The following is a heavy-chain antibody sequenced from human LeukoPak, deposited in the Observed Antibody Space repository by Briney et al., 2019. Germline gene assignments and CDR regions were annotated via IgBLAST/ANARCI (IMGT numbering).Heavy chain of an antibody. J-gene: IGHJ4*02. D-gene: IGHD2-15*01. CDR1: GFTVSSNY. V-gene: IGHV3-66*04. CDR2: IYSGGST. CDR3: AGRVGAASGFDY. Sequence: GGSLRLSCAASGFTVSSNYMSWVRQAPGKGLEWVSVIYSGGSTYYADSVKGRFTISRDSSKNTLYLQMNSLRAEDTAVYYCAGRVGAASGFDYWGQGTLVTVSS.